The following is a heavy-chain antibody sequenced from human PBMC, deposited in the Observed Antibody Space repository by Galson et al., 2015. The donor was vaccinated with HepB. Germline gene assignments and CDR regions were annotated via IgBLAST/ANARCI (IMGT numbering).Heavy chain of an antibody. V-gene: IGHV1-18*04. Sequence: SVKVSCKASGYTFTSYGISWLRQAPGQGLEWMGWISAYNGNTNYAQKLQGRVTMTTDTSTSTAYMELRRLRSDDTAVYYCATTLVGATFHFDYWGQGTLVTVSS. CDR1: GYTFTSYG. CDR3: ATTLVGATFHFDY. CDR2: ISAYNGNT. J-gene: IGHJ4*02. D-gene: IGHD1-26*01.